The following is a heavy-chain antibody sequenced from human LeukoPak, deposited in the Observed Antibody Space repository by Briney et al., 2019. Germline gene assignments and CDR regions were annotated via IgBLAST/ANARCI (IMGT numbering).Heavy chain of an antibody. CDR3: AREGCSGGSCYHNWFDP. J-gene: IGHJ5*02. V-gene: IGHV3-7*01. CDR2: INQDGSEK. CDR1: GFTFSSYW. D-gene: IGHD2-15*01. Sequence: GGSLRLSCAASGFTFSSYWMSWVRQAPGKGLVWVANINQDGSEKYYVDSVKGRFTISRDNAKNSLYLQMNSLRAEDTAVYYCAREGCSGGSCYHNWFDPWGQGTLVTVSS.